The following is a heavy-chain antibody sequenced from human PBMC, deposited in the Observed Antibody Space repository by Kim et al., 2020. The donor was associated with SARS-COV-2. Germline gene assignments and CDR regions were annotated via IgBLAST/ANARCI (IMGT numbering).Heavy chain of an antibody. Sequence: GGSLRLSCAASGFTFSSYGMHWVRQAPGKGLEWVAAISHDGSDKNYADSVKGRFSVSRDNSKNTLYLQMNSLRAEDTAVYYCAKVNYYESSGYLDYWGQG. CDR3: AKVNYYESSGYLDY. CDR1: GFTFSSYG. D-gene: IGHD3-22*01. J-gene: IGHJ4*02. CDR2: ISHDGSDK. V-gene: IGHV3-30*18.